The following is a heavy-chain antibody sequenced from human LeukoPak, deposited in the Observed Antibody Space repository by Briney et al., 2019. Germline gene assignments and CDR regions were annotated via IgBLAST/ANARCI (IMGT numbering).Heavy chain of an antibody. Sequence: GRSLRLSCAASGFTFSSYEMNWVRQAPGKGLEWVSYISSSGSTIYYADSVKGRFTISRDNAKNSLYLQMNSLRAEDTAVYYCARALWAVAGRGDYFDYWGQGTLVTVSS. J-gene: IGHJ4*02. CDR1: GFTFSSYE. CDR2: ISSSGSTI. D-gene: IGHD6-19*01. V-gene: IGHV3-48*03. CDR3: ARALWAVAGRGDYFDY.